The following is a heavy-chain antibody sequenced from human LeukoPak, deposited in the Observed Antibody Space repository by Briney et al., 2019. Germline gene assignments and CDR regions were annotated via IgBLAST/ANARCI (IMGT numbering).Heavy chain of an antibody. Sequence: SQTLSLTCVISGXSVSSNSSAWNSIRQSPSRGLEWLGRTYYRSKWYNDYAVSVKSRITIKPDTSKNQFLLQLNSVTPEDTAVYYCSRETSHFDYWGQGTVVTVSS. CDR3: SRETSHFDY. CDR2: TYYRSKWYN. V-gene: IGHV6-1*01. CDR1: GXSVSSNSSA. J-gene: IGHJ4*02.